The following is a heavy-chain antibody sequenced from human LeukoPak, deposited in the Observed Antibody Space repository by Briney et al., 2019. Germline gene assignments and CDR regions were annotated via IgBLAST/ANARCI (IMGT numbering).Heavy chain of an antibody. CDR2: ISSSVSTI. Sequence: GGSLRLSCAASGFTFSTYSMNWVRQAPGKGLEWISYISSSVSTIYYAGSVKGRFTISRDNAKNSLHLQMNSLRAEDTAVYYCARVAGDLWSGPSPYWHSDLWGRGTLVTASS. CDR3: ARVAGDLWSGPSPYWHSDL. V-gene: IGHV3-48*01. CDR1: GFTFSTYS. D-gene: IGHD3-3*01. J-gene: IGHJ2*01.